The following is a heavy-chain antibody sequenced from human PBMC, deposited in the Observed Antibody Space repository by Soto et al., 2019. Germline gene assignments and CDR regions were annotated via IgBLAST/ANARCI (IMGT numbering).Heavy chain of an antibody. CDR1: GFTFTSSA. V-gene: IGHV1-58*02. D-gene: IGHD5-12*01. J-gene: IGHJ4*02. CDR3: AADPEYSGYKFDY. Sequence: GASVKVSCKASGFTFTSSAMQWVRQARGQRLEWIGWIVVGSGNTNYAQKFQERVTITRDMSTSTAYMELSSLRSDDTAVYYCAADPEYSGYKFDYWGQGTLVTVSS. CDR2: IVVGSGNT.